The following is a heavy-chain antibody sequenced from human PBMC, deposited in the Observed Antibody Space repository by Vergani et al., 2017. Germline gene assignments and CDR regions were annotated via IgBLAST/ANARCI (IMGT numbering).Heavy chain of an antibody. CDR1: GFTFSSYS. D-gene: IGHD6-13*01. V-gene: IGHV3-21*01. CDR3: ARDSRAAAGPNWFDP. Sequence: EVQLLESGGGLVQPGGSLRLSCAASGFTFSSYSMNWVRQAPGKGLEWVSSISSSSSYIYYADSVKGRFTISRDNAKNSLYLQMNSLRAEDTAVYYCARDSRAAAGPNWFDPWGQGTLVTVSS. CDR2: ISSSSSYI. J-gene: IGHJ5*02.